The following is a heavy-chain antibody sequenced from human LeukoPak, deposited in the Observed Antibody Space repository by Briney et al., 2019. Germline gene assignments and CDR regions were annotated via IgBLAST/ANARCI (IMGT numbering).Heavy chain of an antibody. CDR3: AKLGGQEVYNYYVGV. CDR2: IIDSGDIT. V-gene: IGHV3-23*01. CDR1: GFTFSSYA. D-gene: IGHD3-16*01. Sequence: GGSLRLSCEASGFTFSSYAMSWVRQAPGKGLEWVSGIIDSGDITYYANSVKGRFTISRDHSKNKLYLQMNSLRAEDTAVYYCAKLGGQEVYNYYVGVWGKGTTVAVSS. J-gene: IGHJ6*03.